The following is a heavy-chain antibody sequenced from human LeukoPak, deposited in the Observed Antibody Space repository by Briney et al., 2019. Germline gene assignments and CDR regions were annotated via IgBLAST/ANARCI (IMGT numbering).Heavy chain of an antibody. Sequence: GSLRLSCAASGFTFSSYAMSWVRQAPGKGLEWVSAISGSGGSTYYADSVKGRFTISRDNSKNTLYLQMNSLRAEDTAVYYCASDIAYYYDSSGYYDYWGQGTLVTVSS. J-gene: IGHJ4*02. D-gene: IGHD3-22*01. CDR2: ISGSGGST. CDR3: ASDIAYYYDSSGYYDY. CDR1: GFTFSSYA. V-gene: IGHV3-23*01.